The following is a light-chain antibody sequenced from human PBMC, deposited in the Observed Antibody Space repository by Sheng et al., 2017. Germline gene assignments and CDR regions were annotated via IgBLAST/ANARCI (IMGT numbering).Light chain of an antibody. CDR3: QQSFSTPYT. Sequence: DIQMIQAPSSLAASVGDRVTIACRASQDIFSYLSWYQQKPGTAPKLLIYAASSLESGVPSRFTGSGSGTNFSLTISSLQPEDFATYYCQQSFSTPYTFGLGTK. V-gene: IGKV1-39*01. J-gene: IGKJ2*01. CDR1: QDIFSY. CDR2: AAS.